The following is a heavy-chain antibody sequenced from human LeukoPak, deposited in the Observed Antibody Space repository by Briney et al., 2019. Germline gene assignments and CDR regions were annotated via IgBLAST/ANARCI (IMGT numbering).Heavy chain of an antibody. Sequence: PSETLSLTCTVSGGSISSGGYYWSWIRQHPGKGLEWIGYIYYSGSTYYNPSLKSRVTISVDTSKNQFSLRLSSVTAADTAVYYCAKEGGYGSGFLAYWGQGALVTVSS. CDR1: GGSISSGGYY. CDR2: IYYSGST. CDR3: AKEGGYGSGFLAY. J-gene: IGHJ4*02. D-gene: IGHD3-10*01. V-gene: IGHV4-31*03.